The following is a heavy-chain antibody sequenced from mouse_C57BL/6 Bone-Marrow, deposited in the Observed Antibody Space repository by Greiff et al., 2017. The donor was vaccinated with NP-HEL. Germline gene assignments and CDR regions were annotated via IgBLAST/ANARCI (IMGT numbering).Heavy chain of an antibody. D-gene: IGHD1-1*01. CDR3: AASVRYGSSPYYYAMDY. CDR2: TFYSGIT. Sequence: VQLQQSGPSLVRPSQTLSLTCTVTGFSINSDCYWIWIRQFPGNKLEYIGYTFYSGITYYNPSLESRTYITRDTSKNQFSLKLSSVTTEDTATYYCAASVRYGSSPYYYAMDYWGQGTSVTVSS. J-gene: IGHJ4*01. CDR1: GFSINSDCY. V-gene: IGHV3-3*01.